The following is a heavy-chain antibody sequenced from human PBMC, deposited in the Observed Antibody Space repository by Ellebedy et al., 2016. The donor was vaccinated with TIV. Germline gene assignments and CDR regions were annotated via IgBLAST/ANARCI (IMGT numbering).Heavy chain of an antibody. CDR2: INPQSGAT. Sequence: AASVKVSCKASGFTFPHYGFNWVRQAPGQELEWMGWINPQSGATQYAQRLQGRVTMTRDTSISTAYLDLSRLTSDDTAVYYCARDLRWTYSFDMWGQGTMVTVSS. D-gene: IGHD4-23*01. CDR3: ARDLRWTYSFDM. V-gene: IGHV1-2*02. CDR1: GFTFPHYG. J-gene: IGHJ3*02.